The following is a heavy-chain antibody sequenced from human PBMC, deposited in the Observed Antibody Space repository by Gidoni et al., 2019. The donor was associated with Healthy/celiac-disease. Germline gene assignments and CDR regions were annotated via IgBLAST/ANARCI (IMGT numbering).Heavy chain of an antibody. CDR3: AREEVPAAQLTVY. CDR1: AVTFSSDS. J-gene: IGHJ4*02. V-gene: IGHV3-48*01. Sequence: EVQLVESAGGLVQPGGSLRLSCAASAVTFSSDSMNWVRQAPGKGLEWVSYISSSSSTIYYAYSVNGRFTISRDNANILLDLQMNSLRAEDTAVYYCAREEVPAAQLTVYWCQGTLFTVSS. CDR2: ISSSSSTI. D-gene: IGHD2-2*01.